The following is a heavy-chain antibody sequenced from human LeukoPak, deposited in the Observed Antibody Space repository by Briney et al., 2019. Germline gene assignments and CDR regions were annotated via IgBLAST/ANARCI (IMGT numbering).Heavy chain of an antibody. V-gene: IGHV3-9*01. CDR2: ISWNSGSI. Sequence: QTGGSLRLSCAASGFTFDDYAMHWVRQAPGKGLEWVSGISWNSGSIGYADSVKGRFTISRDNAKNSLYLQMNSLRTEDTALYYCAKGVNDYGDYKNGDYFDYWGQGTLVTVSS. CDR3: AKGVNDYGDYKNGDYFDY. J-gene: IGHJ4*02. D-gene: IGHD4-17*01. CDR1: GFTFDDYA.